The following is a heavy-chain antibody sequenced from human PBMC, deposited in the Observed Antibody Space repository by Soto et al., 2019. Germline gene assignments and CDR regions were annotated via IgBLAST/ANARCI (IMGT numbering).Heavy chain of an antibody. CDR2: ISYHGRNK. J-gene: IGHJ4*02. CDR1: GFTFSTYA. Sequence: QVQLVESGGGVVQPGRSLRLSCAASGFTFSTYAMQWFRQFPGKGLEWVAAISYHGRNKYYVDSVKGRFTISRDNSNSMLYLQMNILIAEDTAVYYFAPGISEDYSAIPTNIDYWGQGTLVTVSS. D-gene: IGHD4-4*01. CDR3: APGISEDYSAIPTNIDY. V-gene: IGHV3-30*04.